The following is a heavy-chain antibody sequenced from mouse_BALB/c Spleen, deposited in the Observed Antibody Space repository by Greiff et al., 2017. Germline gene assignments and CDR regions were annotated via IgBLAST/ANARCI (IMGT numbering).Heavy chain of an antibody. CDR1: GYNFTSYW. Sequence: VQLQQPGAELVKPGTSVKLSCKASGYNFTSYWINWVKLRPGQGLEWIGDIYPGSGSTNYNEKFKSKATLTVDTSSSTAYMQLSSLASEDSALYYCARSGDYDVCAMDYWGQGTSVTVSS. CDR3: ARSGDYDVCAMDY. V-gene: IGHV1-55*01. CDR2: IYPGSGST. J-gene: IGHJ4*01. D-gene: IGHD2-4*01.